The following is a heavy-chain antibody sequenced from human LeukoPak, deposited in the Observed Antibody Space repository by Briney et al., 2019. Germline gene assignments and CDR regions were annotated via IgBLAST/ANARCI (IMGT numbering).Heavy chain of an antibody. V-gene: IGHV3-9*01. CDR2: ISWNSGSI. CDR1: GFTFDDYA. D-gene: IGHD6-19*01. CDR3: AKDATYSSGWTDY. J-gene: IGHJ4*02. Sequence: GGSLRLSCVASGFTFDDYAMHWVRQALGKGLEWVLGISWNSGSIGYADSVKGRFTISRDNAKNSLYLQMNSLRAEDTALYYCAKDATYSSGWTDYWGQGTLVTVSS.